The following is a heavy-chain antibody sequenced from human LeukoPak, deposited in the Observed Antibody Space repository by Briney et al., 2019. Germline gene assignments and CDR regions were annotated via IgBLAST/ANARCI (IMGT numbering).Heavy chain of an antibody. V-gene: IGHV1-2*04. D-gene: IGHD6-19*01. Sequence: ASVKVSCKASGGTFSSYAISWVRQAPGRGLEWMGWINPNSGGTNYAQKFQGWVTMTRDTSISTAYMELSRLRSDDTAVYYCASRGAVAGPFDYWGQGTLITVSS. CDR1: GGTFSSYA. J-gene: IGHJ4*02. CDR2: INPNSGGT. CDR3: ASRGAVAGPFDY.